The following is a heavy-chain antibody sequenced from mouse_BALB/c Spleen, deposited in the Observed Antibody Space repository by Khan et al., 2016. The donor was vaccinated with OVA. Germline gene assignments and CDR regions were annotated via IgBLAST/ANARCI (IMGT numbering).Heavy chain of an antibody. CDR3: GKNYASWFAY. Sequence: QVQLQQSGPELVKPGGSVKMSCKASGYTFTDYVINWVKQRNGQGLEWIGEIYPGSGTTYYNEKFKGKATLSADKSSNTAYMQLSSLTSEVSAVYCCGKNYASWFAYWGQGTLVTVSA. V-gene: IGHV1-77*01. J-gene: IGHJ3*01. CDR2: IYPGSGTT. CDR1: GYTFTDYV.